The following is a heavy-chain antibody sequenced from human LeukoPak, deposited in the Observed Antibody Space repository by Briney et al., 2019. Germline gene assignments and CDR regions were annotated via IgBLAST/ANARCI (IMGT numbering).Heavy chain of an antibody. Sequence: PGGSLRLSCAASGFNFRDAAMIRVRQAPGKGLEWVALISFSGDNSYYADSVKGRFSVSRDNSENTLSLQMNSLRVEDTARYYCAKDIQLSTWGLGTMVTVSS. CDR1: GFNFRDAA. J-gene: IGHJ3*01. CDR2: ISFSGDNS. CDR3: AKDIQLST. D-gene: IGHD5-24*01. V-gene: IGHV3-23*01.